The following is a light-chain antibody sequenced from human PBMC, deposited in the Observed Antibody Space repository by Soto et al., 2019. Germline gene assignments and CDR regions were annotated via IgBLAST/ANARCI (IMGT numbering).Light chain of an antibody. J-gene: IGKJ5*01. Sequence: DIQMTQSPSTLSASVGDRVTITCRASQSISSWLAWYQQKPGKAPKLLIYKASSLESGVPSRFSGSGSGTDFTLTISSLEPEDFAVYYCQQRSNWSITFGQGTRLEIK. CDR2: KAS. CDR3: QQRSNWSIT. CDR1: QSISSW. V-gene: IGKV1-5*03.